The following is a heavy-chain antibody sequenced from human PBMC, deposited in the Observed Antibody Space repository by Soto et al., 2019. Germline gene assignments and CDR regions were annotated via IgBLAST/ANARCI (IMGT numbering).Heavy chain of an antibody. V-gene: IGHV3-23*01. J-gene: IGHJ4*02. D-gene: IGHD3-22*01. CDR3: AKEGQYDSTGYYFAFYDY. Sequence: DVQLLESGGGLVQPGGSLRLSCAASGFTFSNYAMSWVRQAPGKGPEWVSAISASGGSTHYADSVKGRFTISRDNSMNTMYLQMNSLRVEDTAVYFCAKEGQYDSTGYYFAFYDYWGQGTLVTVSS. CDR2: ISASGGST. CDR1: GFTFSNYA.